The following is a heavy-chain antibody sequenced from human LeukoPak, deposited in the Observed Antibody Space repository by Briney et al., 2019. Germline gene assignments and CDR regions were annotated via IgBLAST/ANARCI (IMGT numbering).Heavy chain of an antibody. D-gene: IGHD1-1*01. Sequence: GRSLRLSCAASGFTFSTYSMHWVRQAPGKGLECVSCITGTSDISYADSVKGRFTISRDNAKNSVYLQMNSLRAEDTGIYYCAGAIRLWGQGTLVTVSS. CDR1: GFTFSTYS. V-gene: IGHV3-21*01. J-gene: IGHJ4*02. CDR2: ITGTSDI. CDR3: AGAIRL.